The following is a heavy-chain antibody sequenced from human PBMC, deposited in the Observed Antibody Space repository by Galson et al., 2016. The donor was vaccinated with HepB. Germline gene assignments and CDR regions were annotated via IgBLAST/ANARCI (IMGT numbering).Heavy chain of an antibody. CDR2: LKSNTDGGTA. J-gene: IGHJ4*02. V-gene: IGHV3-15*07. CDR1: GFTFSNAW. D-gene: IGHD2-2*01. CDR3: TTMVYCPTTMCQIFDF. Sequence: SLRLSCAASGFTFSNAWMRWVRQAPGKGLEWVGRLKSNTDGGTADYAAPVKGRFTISRDDSKNTLYLQMNSLKTEDTAVYYCTTMVYCPTTMCQIFDFWGQGALVTVSS.